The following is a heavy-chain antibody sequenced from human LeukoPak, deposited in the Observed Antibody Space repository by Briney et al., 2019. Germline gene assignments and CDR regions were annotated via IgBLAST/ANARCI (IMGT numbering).Heavy chain of an antibody. CDR1: GLIFGNYA. CDR3: AKGGHASFYDR. V-gene: IGHV3-23*01. J-gene: IGHJ5*02. CDR2: VSGNGGTT. D-gene: IGHD2/OR15-2a*01. Sequence: GGSLRLSCAASGLIFGNYAVTWVRQAPGKGLEWVSTVSGNGGTTFYADSAKGRFTISRDNSRNTHYLQINSLRGEDTAVYYCAKGGHASFYDRWGQGTLVTVSS.